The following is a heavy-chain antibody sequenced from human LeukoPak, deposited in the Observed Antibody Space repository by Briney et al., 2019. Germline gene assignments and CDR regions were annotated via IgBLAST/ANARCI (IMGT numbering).Heavy chain of an antibody. Sequence: GASVKVSCKASGYTFTGYYMHWVRQAPGQGLEWMGWINPNSGGTNYAQKFQGRVTMTRDTSISTAYMELSRLRSDDTAVYYCARAAYDSSGYFNIYYYYYYMDVWGKGTTVTISS. V-gene: IGHV1-2*02. CDR2: INPNSGGT. J-gene: IGHJ6*03. CDR3: ARAAYDSSGYFNIYYYYYYMDV. CDR1: GYTFTGYY. D-gene: IGHD3-22*01.